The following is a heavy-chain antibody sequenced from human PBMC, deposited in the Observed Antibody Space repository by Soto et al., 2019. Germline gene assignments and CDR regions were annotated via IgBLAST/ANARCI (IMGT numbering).Heavy chain of an antibody. Sequence: PGGSLRLSCAASGFTFSNAWMSWVRQAPGKGLEWVGRIKGEADGGTTDYAAPVKGRITISRDHSKDTLYLQMNSLKTEDTAVYYCSLWFSNGYYNFDYCGQGTPVPVSS. V-gene: IGHV3-15*01. D-gene: IGHD3-22*01. CDR2: IKGEADGGTT. CDR1: GFTFSNAW. J-gene: IGHJ4*02. CDR3: SLWFSNGYYNFDY.